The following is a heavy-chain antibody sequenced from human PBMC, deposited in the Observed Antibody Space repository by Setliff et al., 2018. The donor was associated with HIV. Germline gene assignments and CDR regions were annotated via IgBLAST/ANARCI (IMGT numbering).Heavy chain of an antibody. CDR3: ARAPSCADSWCYMYYYYYYGMDV. CDR2: IVDSGST. V-gene: IGHV4-34*12. J-gene: IGHJ6*02. Sequence: PSETLSLTCAVYGGSFSGYYWSWIRQPPGKGLEWIGEIVDSGSTNYSPSLKSRVTISLDTSKKQFSLRLNSVTAADTGVYYCARAPSCADSWCYMYYYYYYGMDVWGLGTTVTVSS. CDR1: GGSFSGYY. D-gene: IGHD2-8*01.